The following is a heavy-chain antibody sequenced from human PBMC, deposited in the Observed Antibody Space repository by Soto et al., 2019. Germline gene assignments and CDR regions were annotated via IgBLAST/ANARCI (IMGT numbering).Heavy chain of an antibody. CDR1: GYTFTSYY. CDR3: ARAGWSDNWFDP. J-gene: IGHJ5*02. CDR2: INPSGVST. V-gene: IGHV1-46*03. D-gene: IGHD6-19*01. Sequence: GASVKVSCKASGYTFTSYYMHWVRQAPGQGLEWMGIINPSGVSTSYAQKFQGRVTMTRDTSTSTVYMELSSLRSDDTAVYYCARAGWSDNWFDPWGQGTLVTVSS.